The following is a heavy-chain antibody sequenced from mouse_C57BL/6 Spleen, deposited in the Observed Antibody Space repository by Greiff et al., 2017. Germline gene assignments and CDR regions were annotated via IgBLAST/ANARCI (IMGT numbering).Heavy chain of an antibody. CDR2: IDPSDSET. Sequence: VQLQQPGAELVRPGSSVKLSCKASGYTFTSYWMHWVKPRPIQGLEWIGNIDPSDSETHYNQKFKDKATLTVDKSSSTAYMQLSSLTSEDSAVYYCARGDYSNGFAYWGQGTLVTVSA. J-gene: IGHJ3*01. V-gene: IGHV1-52*01. CDR1: GYTFTSYW. D-gene: IGHD2-5*01. CDR3: ARGDYSNGFAY.